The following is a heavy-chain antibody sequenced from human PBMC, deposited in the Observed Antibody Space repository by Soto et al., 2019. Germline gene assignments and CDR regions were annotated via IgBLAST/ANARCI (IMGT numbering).Heavy chain of an antibody. CDR1: TFDLSHYA. CDR2: LSFDGSEK. Sequence: QLVQSGGGVVQPGGSLRLTCAASTFDLSHYAIHWVRQAPGKGLEWVALLSFDGSEKFFIDSVKGRFTISRDSSNNRVFRQMNSLRGDDTALYLWARHHTMAVAARGRDFVSTRQNEDTHYYGKDVWGHGAAVSVS. D-gene: IGHD3-10*01. J-gene: IGHJ6*02. V-gene: IGHV3-30*04. CDR3: ARHHTMAVAARGRDFVSTRQNEDTHYYGKDV.